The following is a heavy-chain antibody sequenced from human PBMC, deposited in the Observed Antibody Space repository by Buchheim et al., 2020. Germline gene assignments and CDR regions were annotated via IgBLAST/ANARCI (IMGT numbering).Heavy chain of an antibody. V-gene: IGHV3-73*02. CDR1: GFTFSGSA. CDR2: IRSKANSYAT. D-gene: IGHD1-7*01. J-gene: IGHJ5*02. Sequence: EVQLVESGGGLVQPGGSLKLSCAASGFTFSGSAMHWVRQASGKGLEWVGRIRSKANSYATAYAASVKGRFTISRDDSKNTAYLQMNSLKTEDTAVYYCTRHEELELRSNWFDPWGQGTL. CDR3: TRHEELELRSNWFDP.